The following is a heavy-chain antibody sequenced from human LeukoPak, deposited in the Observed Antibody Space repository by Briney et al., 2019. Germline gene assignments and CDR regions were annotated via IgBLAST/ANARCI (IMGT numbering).Heavy chain of an antibody. D-gene: IGHD2-2*01. Sequence: GESLKLSCKGSGYSFATHWIGWVRQMPGKGLEWMGITYPGDSGTSYSPSFQGQVTISADKSISPAYLQWGSLKASDTATYYCARGGRGSCTSTSCYTNYMDVWGKGTTVTVSS. CDR3: ARGGRGSCTSTSCYTNYMDV. J-gene: IGHJ6*03. V-gene: IGHV5-51*01. CDR1: GYSFATHW. CDR2: TYPGDSGT.